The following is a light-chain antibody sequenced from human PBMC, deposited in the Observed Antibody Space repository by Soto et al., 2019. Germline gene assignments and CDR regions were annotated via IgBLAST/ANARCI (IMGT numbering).Light chain of an antibody. CDR1: QSLLHINGYNY. J-gene: IGKJ2*01. CDR3: MQALQTSYT. CDR2: LGS. Sequence: DIVMTQSPLSLPVTPGEPASISCRSSQSLLHINGYNYLDWYLQKPGQSPQLLIYLGSNRASGVPDRFSGSGSGTDFTLRISRVEAEDVGVYYCMQALQTSYTFGQGTKLEIK. V-gene: IGKV2-28*01.